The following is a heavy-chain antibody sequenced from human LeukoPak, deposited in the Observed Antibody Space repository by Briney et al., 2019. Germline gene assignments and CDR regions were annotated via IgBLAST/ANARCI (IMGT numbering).Heavy chain of an antibody. Sequence: GGSLRLSCAASGFTFDDYAMHWVRQAPGKGLEWVAVIWYDGSNKYYADSVKGRFTISRDNSKNTLYLQMNSLRAEDTAVYYCAKGGVTILSYFDYWGQGTLVTVSS. CDR3: AKGGVTILSYFDY. V-gene: IGHV3-33*08. J-gene: IGHJ4*02. CDR2: IWYDGSNK. CDR1: GFTFDDYA. D-gene: IGHD3-3*01.